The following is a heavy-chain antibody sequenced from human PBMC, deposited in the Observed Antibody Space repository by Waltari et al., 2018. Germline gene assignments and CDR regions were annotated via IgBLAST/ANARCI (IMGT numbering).Heavy chain of an antibody. Sequence: QVQLQESGPGLVKPSETLSLTCTVSACSISTYYWSWIRQPAGKGLEWIGRTYTSGSTAYNPSLKSRVTMSLDTSKNQFSLKMTSVTAADTAVYYCAREEIEKWGTWFDPWGQGILVTVSS. D-gene: IGHD3-16*01. CDR3: AREEIEKWGTWFDP. CDR2: TYTSGST. V-gene: IGHV4-4*07. J-gene: IGHJ5*02. CDR1: ACSISTYY.